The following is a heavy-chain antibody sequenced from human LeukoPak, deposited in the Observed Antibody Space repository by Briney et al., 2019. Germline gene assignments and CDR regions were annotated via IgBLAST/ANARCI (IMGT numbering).Heavy chain of an antibody. CDR2: ITSSGSTI. V-gene: IGHV3-48*04. CDR3: ARGGHYDILTGYYNGPSSY. D-gene: IGHD3-9*01. Sequence: GGSLRLSCAASGFTFSSYAMHWVRQAPGKGLEWVSYITSSGSTIYYADSVKGRFTISRDNAKNSLYLQMNSLRAEDTAVYYCARGGHYDILTGYYNGPSSYWGQGTLVTVSS. CDR1: GFTFSSYA. J-gene: IGHJ4*02.